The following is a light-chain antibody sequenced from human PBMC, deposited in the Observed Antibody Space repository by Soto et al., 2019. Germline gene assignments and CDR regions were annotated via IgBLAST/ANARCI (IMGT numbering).Light chain of an antibody. J-gene: IGKJ4*01. CDR3: QQSYSAPLT. V-gene: IGKV1-39*01. CDR2: GAS. CDR1: QSISRH. Sequence: IQMTQSPSSLSASVGDRVTITCRASQSISRHLNWYQQKPGKAPKLLIYGASSLQSGVPSRISGSGSGTDFTLSISSLQPEDFATYYCQQSYSAPLTFGGGTKVDIK.